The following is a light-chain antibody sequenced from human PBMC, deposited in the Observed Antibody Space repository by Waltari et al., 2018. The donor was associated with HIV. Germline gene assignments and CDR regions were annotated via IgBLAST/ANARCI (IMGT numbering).Light chain of an antibody. Sequence: EIVLTQSPGTLSLSPGERATLSCRASQSVSSNYLAWYQQKPGQAPRLLIYGASSRATGIPDRFSGSGSGTDFTLTIIRLEPEDFAVYYCQQYGTSPQSFGQGTKLEIK. V-gene: IGKV3-20*01. CDR1: QSVSSNY. CDR2: GAS. J-gene: IGKJ2*01. CDR3: QQYGTSPQS.